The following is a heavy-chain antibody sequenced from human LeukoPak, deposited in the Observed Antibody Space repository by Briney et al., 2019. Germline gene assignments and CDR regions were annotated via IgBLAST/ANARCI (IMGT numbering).Heavy chain of an antibody. V-gene: IGHV4-59*01. CDR2: IYYSGST. D-gene: IGHD1-26*01. J-gene: IGHJ1*01. CDR1: GGSISSYY. Sequence: PSETLSLTCTVSGGSISSYYWSWIRQPPGKRLEWIGDIYYSGSTNYNPSLKSRVTISVDTSKNQFSLKLSSVTAADTAVYYCARARVGAMAHWGQGTLVTVSS. CDR3: ARARVGAMAH.